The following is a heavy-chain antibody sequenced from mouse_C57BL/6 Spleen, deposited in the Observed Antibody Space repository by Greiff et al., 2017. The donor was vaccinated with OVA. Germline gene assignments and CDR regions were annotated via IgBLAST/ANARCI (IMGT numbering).Heavy chain of an antibody. CDR2: IYPGSGDT. J-gene: IGHJ3*01. CDR1: GYTFTDYY. D-gene: IGHD1-1*01. Sequence: QVQLQQSGAELVRPGASVKLSCKASGYTFTDYYINWVKPRPGQGLEWIARIYPGSGDTYYNAKFQGKATLTAEKSSTTAYMQLSSLTSEDSAVYYCASGPYYGSLDYWGQGTLVTVSA. CDR3: ASGPYYGSLDY. V-gene: IGHV1-76*01.